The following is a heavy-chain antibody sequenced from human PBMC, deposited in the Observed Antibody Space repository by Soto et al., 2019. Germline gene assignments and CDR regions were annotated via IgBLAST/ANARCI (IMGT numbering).Heavy chain of an antibody. D-gene: IGHD5-18*01. J-gene: IGHJ6*02. V-gene: IGHV1-2*04. CDR2: INPNSGGT. CDR3: ARGFSWIQTQYGCXYFGQEV. Sequence: ASVMVSCKASGYPFTGYYLHWVRQAPGQVLDWIGWINPNSGGTNYAQKSQGWVTMTRDTSTSTAYRELKRLRSDDTDGQYCARGFSWIQTQYGCXYFGQEVWGQGTSFHVS. CDR1: GYPFTGYY.